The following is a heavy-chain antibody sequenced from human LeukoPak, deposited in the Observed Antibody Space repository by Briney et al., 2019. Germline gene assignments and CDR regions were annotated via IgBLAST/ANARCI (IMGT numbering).Heavy chain of an antibody. CDR1: GGSISSSSYY. V-gene: IGHV3-23*01. J-gene: IGHJ4*02. CDR2: ISGSGGST. Sequence: ETLSLTCTVSGGSISSSSYYWGWIRQPPGKGLEWVSGISGSGGSTYYADSVKGWFTISRDNSKNTLYLQMNSLRVEDTAVYYCAKQYDFWSGPDYWGQGTLVTVSS. CDR3: AKQYDFWSGPDY. D-gene: IGHD3-3*01.